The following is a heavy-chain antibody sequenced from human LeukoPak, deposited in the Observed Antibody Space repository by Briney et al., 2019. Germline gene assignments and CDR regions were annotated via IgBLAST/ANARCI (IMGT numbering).Heavy chain of an antibody. V-gene: IGHV4-4*02. Sequence: GSLRLSCEASGFTFSSYEMNWVRQAPGRGLEWIGEISHDGTTNYNSSLRSRVAMSFDRANNQFSLSLTSVTAADTAVYYCTRENKPFCPFAFWGQGVLVTVSS. D-gene: IGHD3-3*01. CDR2: ISHDGTT. J-gene: IGHJ4*02. CDR1: GFTFSSYEM. CDR3: TRENKPFCPFAF.